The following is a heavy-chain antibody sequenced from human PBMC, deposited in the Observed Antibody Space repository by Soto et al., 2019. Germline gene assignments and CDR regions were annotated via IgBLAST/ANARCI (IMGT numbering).Heavy chain of an antibody. V-gene: IGHV4-34*01. CDR2: MSHSGGT. D-gene: IGHD1-1*01. Sequence: QVRLQQWGAGLLKPSETLSLTCAVFGGSVNSGNYYWSWIRQPPGKGLEWIGEMSHSGGTHFNPSLKSRVTISVDTSKNQFSLQISSVTAADTALYYCARVERGTATTVVDAFDIWGPGTMVTVSS. CDR1: GGSVNSGNYY. CDR3: ARVERGTATTVVDAFDI. J-gene: IGHJ3*02.